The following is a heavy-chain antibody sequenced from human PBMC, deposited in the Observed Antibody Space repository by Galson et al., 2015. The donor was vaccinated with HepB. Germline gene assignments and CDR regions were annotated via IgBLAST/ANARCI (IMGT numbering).Heavy chain of an antibody. V-gene: IGHV3-74*01. CDR3: ARGLYSGSYYGGDAFDI. D-gene: IGHD1-26*01. Sequence: SLRLSCEASGFTFSSYWMNWVRQAPGKGLEWVSRIKGYGSNTSYADNVKGRVTISRDNAKNTPYLQMSSLRAEDTAVYYCARGLYSGSYYGGDAFDIWGQGTTVTVSS. CDR2: IKGYGSNT. J-gene: IGHJ3*02. CDR1: GFTFSSYW.